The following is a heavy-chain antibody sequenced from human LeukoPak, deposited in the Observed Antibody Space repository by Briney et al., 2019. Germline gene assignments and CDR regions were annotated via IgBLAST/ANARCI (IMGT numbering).Heavy chain of an antibody. CDR1: GGSISSYY. CDR3: ARLDSSGWPKNDY. V-gene: IGHV4-59*08. D-gene: IGHD6-19*01. CDR2: IYYSGST. Sequence: SETLSLTCTVSGGSISSYYWSWIRHPPGKGLEWIGYIYYSGSTNYNPSLKCRVTISVDTSKNQFSLKLSSVTAADTAVYYCARLDSSGWPKNDYWGQGTLVTVSS. J-gene: IGHJ4*02.